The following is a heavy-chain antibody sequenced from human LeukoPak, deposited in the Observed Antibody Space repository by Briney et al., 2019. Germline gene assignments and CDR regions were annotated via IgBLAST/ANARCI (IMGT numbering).Heavy chain of an antibody. J-gene: IGHJ6*03. CDR1: EFTVSDKY. V-gene: IGHV3-66*02. D-gene: IGHD2-8*02. CDR3: AKDTYWPQAYYYYMDV. Sequence: GGSLRLSCAASEFTVSDKYMSWVRQAPGKGLEWVSVIYSDGSTSYADSVKGRFTTSRDNSKNTVYLQMNSLRAEDTAVYYCAKDTYWPQAYYYYMDVWGKGTTVTVSS. CDR2: IYSDGST.